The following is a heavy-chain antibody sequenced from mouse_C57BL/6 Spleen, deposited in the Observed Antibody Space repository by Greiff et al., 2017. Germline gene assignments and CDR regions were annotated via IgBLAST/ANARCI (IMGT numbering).Heavy chain of an antibody. V-gene: IGHV1-22*01. D-gene: IGHD2-4*01. J-gene: IGHJ4*01. Sequence: VQLQQSGPELVKPGASVKMSCKASGYTFTDYNMHWVKQSHGKSLEWIGYINPNNGGTSYNQKFKGKATLTVNKSSSTAYMELRSLTSEDSAVYYCARGGDYDDYAMDYWGQGTSVTVSS. CDR3: ARGGDYDDYAMDY. CDR1: GYTFTDYN. CDR2: INPNNGGT.